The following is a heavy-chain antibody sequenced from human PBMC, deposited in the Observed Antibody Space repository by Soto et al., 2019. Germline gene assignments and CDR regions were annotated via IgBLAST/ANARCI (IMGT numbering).Heavy chain of an antibody. CDR3: ARRWFGELLSKRTYYYGMDV. CDR2: IYYSGST. J-gene: IGHJ6*02. Sequence: ETLSLTCTVSGGSMSSSSYYWGWIRQPPGKGLEWIGSIYYSGSTYYNPSLKSRVTISVDTSKNQFSLELSSVTAADTAVYYCARRWFGELLSKRTYYYGMDVWGQGTTVTVSS. CDR1: GGSMSSSSYY. D-gene: IGHD3-10*01. V-gene: IGHV4-39*01.